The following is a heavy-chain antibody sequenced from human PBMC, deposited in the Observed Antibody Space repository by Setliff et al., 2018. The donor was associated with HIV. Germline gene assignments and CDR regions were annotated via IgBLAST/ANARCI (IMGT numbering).Heavy chain of an antibody. D-gene: IGHD2-15*01. CDR1: GGSIGTTTYY. Sequence: PSETLSLTCAVSGGSIGTTTYYWGWIRQPPGKGLEWIGSIYYNGITYYKPSLKGRFTISVDTSKNQFSLKVTSVTAADTAVYYCARRIFHSSFPSFDAWGQGTLVTVSS. CDR2: IYYNGIT. J-gene: IGHJ4*02. CDR3: ARRIFHSSFPSFDA. V-gene: IGHV4-39*01.